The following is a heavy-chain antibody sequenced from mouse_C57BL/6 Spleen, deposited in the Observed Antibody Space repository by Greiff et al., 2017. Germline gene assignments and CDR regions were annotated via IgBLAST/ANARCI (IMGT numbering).Heavy chain of an antibody. J-gene: IGHJ3*01. CDR1: GFTFSSYA. CDR3: ARERSVGRFAY. Sequence: EVQRVESGGGLVKPGGSLKLSCAASGFTFSSYAMSWVRQTPEKRLEWVATISDGGSYTYYPDNVKGRFTISRDNAKNNLYMQMSHLKSEDTAMYYCARERSVGRFAYWGQGTLVTVSA. V-gene: IGHV5-4*01. D-gene: IGHD3-1*01. CDR2: ISDGGSYT.